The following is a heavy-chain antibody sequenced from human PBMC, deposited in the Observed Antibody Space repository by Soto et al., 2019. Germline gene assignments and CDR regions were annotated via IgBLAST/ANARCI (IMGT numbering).Heavy chain of an antibody. Sequence: QITLKESGPTLVKPTQTLTLTCTFSGFSLTTSGVGVGWIRQPPGKAPEWLALIYWNDDKRYSPSLRSRLTITEGTAKYQVVLTMTDMDPVDTATYYCAPRLGSRGSLDYCGQGSLVSVSS. CDR3: APRLGSRGSLDY. V-gene: IGHV2-5*01. CDR2: IYWNDDK. D-gene: IGHD6-25*01. J-gene: IGHJ4*02. CDR1: GFSLTTSGVG.